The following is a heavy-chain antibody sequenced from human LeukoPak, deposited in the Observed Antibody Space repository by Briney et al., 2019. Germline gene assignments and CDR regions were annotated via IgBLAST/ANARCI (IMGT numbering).Heavy chain of an antibody. CDR2: IIPILGIA. J-gene: IGHJ4*02. Sequence: GASVTVSCKASGGTFISYAISWVRPAPGQGLEWMGRIIPILGIANYAQKFQGRVTITADKSTSTAYMELSSLRSEDTAVYYCARSGYYYDSSGYYEAYYFDYWGQGTLVTVSS. CDR1: GGTFISYA. V-gene: IGHV1-69*04. D-gene: IGHD3-22*01. CDR3: ARSGYYYDSSGYYEAYYFDY.